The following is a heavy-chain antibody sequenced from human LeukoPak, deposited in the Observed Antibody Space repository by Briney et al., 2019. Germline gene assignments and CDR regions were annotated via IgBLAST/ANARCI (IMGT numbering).Heavy chain of an antibody. D-gene: IGHD2-21*02. CDR1: GFTFSDYY. CDR2: ISSSSSYT. CDR3: ARVPSSISSTAIIFYYFDY. Sequence: GGSLRLSCAASGFTFSDYYMSWLRQAPGKGLEWVSYISSSSSYTDYADSVKGRFTISRDNAKNSLYLQMNSLRAEDTAVYYCARVPSSISSTAIIFYYFDYWGQGTLVTVSS. J-gene: IGHJ4*02. V-gene: IGHV3-11*06.